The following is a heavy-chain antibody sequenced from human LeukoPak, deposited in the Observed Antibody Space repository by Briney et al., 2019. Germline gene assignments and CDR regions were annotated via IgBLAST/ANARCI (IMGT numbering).Heavy chain of an antibody. CDR3: AKDPRYYGSGSPWFDP. J-gene: IGHJ5*02. D-gene: IGHD3-10*01. Sequence: GGTLRLSCAASGFTFSRNWMTWVRQAPGKGLEWVANIKPDGSERYYMDSVTGRFTISRDNAKNSLYLRMNSLRAEDTAVYYCAKDPRYYGSGSPWFDPWGQGTLVTVSS. V-gene: IGHV3-7*01. CDR1: GFTFSRNW. CDR2: IKPDGSER.